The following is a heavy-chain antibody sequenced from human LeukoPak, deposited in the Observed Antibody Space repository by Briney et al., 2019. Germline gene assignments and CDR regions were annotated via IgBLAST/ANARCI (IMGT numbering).Heavy chain of an antibody. D-gene: IGHD2-15*01. Sequence: ASVKVSCKASGYTFTSYYMHWVRQAPGQGLEWMGWINPNSGGTNYAQKFQGRVTMTRDTSISTAYMELSRLRSDDTAVYYCARVRVVAATGNAFDIWGQGTMVTVSS. V-gene: IGHV1-2*02. J-gene: IGHJ3*02. CDR3: ARVRVVAATGNAFDI. CDR2: INPNSGGT. CDR1: GYTFTSYY.